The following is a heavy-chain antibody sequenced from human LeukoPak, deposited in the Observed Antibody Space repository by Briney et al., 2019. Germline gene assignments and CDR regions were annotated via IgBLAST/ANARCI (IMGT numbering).Heavy chain of an antibody. D-gene: IGHD5-18*01. V-gene: IGHV4-39*07. CDR2: IYTSGST. CDR1: GGSISSSSYY. J-gene: IGHJ5*02. Sequence: SETLSLTCTVSGGSISSSSYYWGWIRQPPGKGLERIGRIYTSGSTNYNPSLKSRVTMSVDTSKNQFSLKLSSVTAADTAVYYCAREEYSYGYFAWFDPWGQGTLVTVSS. CDR3: AREEYSYGYFAWFDP.